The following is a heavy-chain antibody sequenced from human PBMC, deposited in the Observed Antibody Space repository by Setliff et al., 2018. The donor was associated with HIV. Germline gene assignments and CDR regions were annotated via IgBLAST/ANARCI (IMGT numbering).Heavy chain of an antibody. Sequence: GASVKVSCKVSGDTSGSYTISWVRQAPGQGLEWVGGIIALVGATSYAQKFQDRVTLTTDDSTNTSYMALGSLRSEDTAMYYCARSHEYGGSSAYWGQGTLVTVSS. V-gene: IGHV1-69*16. J-gene: IGHJ4*02. CDR2: IIALVGAT. CDR3: ARSHEYGGSSAY. CDR1: GDTSGSYT. D-gene: IGHD1-26*01.